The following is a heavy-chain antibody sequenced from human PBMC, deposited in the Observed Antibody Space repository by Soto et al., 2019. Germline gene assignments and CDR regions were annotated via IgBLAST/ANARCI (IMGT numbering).Heavy chain of an antibody. V-gene: IGHV4-39*01. D-gene: IGHD5-12*01. J-gene: IGHJ6*03. CDR1: GGSISSSSYY. Sequence: SETLSLTCTVSGGSISSSSYYWGWIRQPPGKGLEWIGSIYYSGSTYYNPSLKSRVTISVDTSKNQFSRKLSSVTAADTAVYYCARGHSGYDSLAYYYYYMDVWGKGTTVTVSS. CDR2: IYYSGST. CDR3: ARGHSGYDSLAYYYYYMDV.